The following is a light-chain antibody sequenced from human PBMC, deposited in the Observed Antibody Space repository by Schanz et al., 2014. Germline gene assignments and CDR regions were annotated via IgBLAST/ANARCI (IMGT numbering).Light chain of an antibody. Sequence: EIVLTQSPGTLSLSPGERATLSCRASQSVSSKLAWYQQKPGQAPRLLIYGASTRATGIPARVSGSGSGTEFTLTISSLQSEDFAVYYCQQYNNWPPGDTFGQGTKLEIK. CDR1: QSVSSK. J-gene: IGKJ2*01. CDR3: QQYNNWPPGDT. V-gene: IGKV3-15*01. CDR2: GAS.